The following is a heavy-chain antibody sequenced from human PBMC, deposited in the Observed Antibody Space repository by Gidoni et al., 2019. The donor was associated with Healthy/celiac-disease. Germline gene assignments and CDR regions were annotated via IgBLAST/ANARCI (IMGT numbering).Heavy chain of an antibody. V-gene: IGHV1-2*06. J-gene: IGHJ6*02. D-gene: IGHD3-3*01. CDR2: INPNSGGT. CDR1: GYTFTGYY. CDR3: ARSLGVWSGYGVIGMDV. Sequence: QVQLVQSGAEVKKPGASVKVSCKASGYTFTGYYMHWVRQAPGQGLEWMGRINPNSGGTNYAQKFQGRVTMTRDTSISTAYMELSRLRSDDTAVYYCARSLGVWSGYGVIGMDVWGQGTTVTVSS.